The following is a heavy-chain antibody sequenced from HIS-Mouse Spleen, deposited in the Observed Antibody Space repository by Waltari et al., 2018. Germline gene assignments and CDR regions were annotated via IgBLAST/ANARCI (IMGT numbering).Heavy chain of an antibody. V-gene: IGHV3-30*04. CDR3: ASLLTGDWYFDL. CDR2: ISYDGSNK. CDR1: GFPFGSYA. J-gene: IGHJ2*01. Sequence: QVQLVESGGVVVQPGRSLRLSGAAAGFPFGSYAMHWVRQAPGKGLEWVAVISYDGSNKYYADSVKGRFTISRDNSKNTLYLQMNSLRAEDTAVYYCASLLTGDWYFDLWGRGTLVTVSS. D-gene: IGHD7-27*01.